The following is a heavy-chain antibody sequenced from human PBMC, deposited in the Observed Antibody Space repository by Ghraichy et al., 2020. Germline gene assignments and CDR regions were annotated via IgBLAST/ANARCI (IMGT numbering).Heavy chain of an antibody. V-gene: IGHV4-34*01. Sequence: SETLSLTCAVYGGSFSGYYWSWIRQPPGKGLEWIGEINHSGSTNYNPSLKSRVTISVDTSKNQFSLKLSSVTAADTAVYYCARGRGDGYNLGGPYYFDYWGQGTLVTVSS. CDR3: ARGRGDGYNLGGPYYFDY. CDR2: INHSGST. D-gene: IGHD5-24*01. CDR1: GGSFSGYY. J-gene: IGHJ4*02.